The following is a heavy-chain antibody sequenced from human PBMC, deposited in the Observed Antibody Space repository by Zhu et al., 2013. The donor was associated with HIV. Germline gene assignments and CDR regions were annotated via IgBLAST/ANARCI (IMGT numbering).Heavy chain of an antibody. CDR2: IIPIFGTA. D-gene: IGHD6-19*01. Sequence: QVQLVQSGAEVKKPGSSVKVSCKASGGTFSSYAISWVRQAPGQGLEWMGGIIPIFGTANYAQKFQGRVTITADESTSTAYMELSSLRSEDTAVYYCAYSVAEHYYYYYGMDVVGPRDHGHRLL. CDR3: AYSVAEHYYYYYGMDV. CDR1: GGTFSSYA. J-gene: IGHJ6*02. V-gene: IGHV1-69*01.